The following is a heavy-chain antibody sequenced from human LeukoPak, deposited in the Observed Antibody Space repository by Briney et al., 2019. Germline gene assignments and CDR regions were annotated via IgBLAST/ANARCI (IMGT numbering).Heavy chain of an antibody. J-gene: IGHJ4*02. D-gene: IGHD3-9*01. CDR3: ARLDPGPVRDFLYF. CDR1: GGSISSSSYY. V-gene: IGHV4-39*01. CDR2: IYYSGST. Sequence: SETLSLTCTVSGGSISSSSYYWGWIRQPPGKGLEWIGSIYYSGSTYYNPSLKSRVTISVDTSKNQFSLKLSSVTAADTAVYYCARLDPGPVRDFLYFWGQGTLVTVSS.